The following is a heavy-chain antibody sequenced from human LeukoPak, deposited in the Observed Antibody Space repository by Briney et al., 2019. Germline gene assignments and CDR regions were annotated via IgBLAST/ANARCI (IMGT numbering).Heavy chain of an antibody. CDR3: ARDFFHSSESRPFDY. D-gene: IGHD3-22*01. V-gene: IGHV3-30-3*01. J-gene: IGHJ4*02. Sequence: PGRSLRLSCAASGFTFSSYAMHWVRQAPGKGLEWVAVISYDGSNKYYADSVKGRFTISRDNAKNLLYLQMDSLRVEDTAVYYCARDFFHSSESRPFDYWGQGTLVTVSS. CDR2: ISYDGSNK. CDR1: GFTFSSYA.